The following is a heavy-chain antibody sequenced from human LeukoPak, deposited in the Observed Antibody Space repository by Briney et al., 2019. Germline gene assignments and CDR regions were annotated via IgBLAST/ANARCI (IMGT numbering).Heavy chain of an antibody. V-gene: IGHV4-4*02. Sequence: SGTLSLTCPVSGGSISSINWWRWVRQPPGKGLEWLGEIDHSGSTNYNPSLKTRVTIPVDKSKNQFSLKLSFVTAADTAVYYCAREGMAEGVLGDCYSDTWGRGNLVTVSS. D-gene: IGHD5-24*01. CDR3: AREGMAEGVLGDCYSDT. CDR2: IDHSGST. CDR1: GGSISSINW. J-gene: IGHJ2*01.